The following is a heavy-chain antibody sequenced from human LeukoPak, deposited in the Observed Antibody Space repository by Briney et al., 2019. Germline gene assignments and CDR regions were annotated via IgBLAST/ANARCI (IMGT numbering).Heavy chain of an antibody. CDR1: GYTFTGYY. V-gene: IGHV1-2*02. J-gene: IGHJ4*02. D-gene: IGHD3-10*01. CDR3: ARDLRFGELSDY. Sequence: ASVTVSFKASGYTFTGYYMHWVRQAPGQGLEWMGWINPNSGGTNYAQKFQGRVTMTRDTFISTAYMELSRLRSDDTAVYYCARDLRFGELSDYWGQGTLVTVSS. CDR2: INPNSGGT.